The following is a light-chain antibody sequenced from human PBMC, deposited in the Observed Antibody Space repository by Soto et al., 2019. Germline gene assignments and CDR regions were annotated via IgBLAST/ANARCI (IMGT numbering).Light chain of an antibody. V-gene: IGLV2-11*01. CDR3: YSYAGSHTFV. Sequence: QSALTQPRSVSGSPGQSVTISCTGTSTDVGAYDYVSWFQQHPGKAPKLIIYDVTKRPSGVPDRFSGSKSGNTASLTISGLEPEDEGDYYCYSYAGSHTFVFGGGTKLTVL. CDR1: STDVGAYDY. CDR2: DVT. J-gene: IGLJ3*02.